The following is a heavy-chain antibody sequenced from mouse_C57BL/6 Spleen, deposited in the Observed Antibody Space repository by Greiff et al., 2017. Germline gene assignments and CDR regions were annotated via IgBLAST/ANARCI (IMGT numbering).Heavy chain of an antibody. CDR3: ARREHTVVRYAMDY. CDR1: GYTFTDYY. V-gene: IGHV1-19*01. D-gene: IGHD1-1*01. CDR2: INPYNGGT. J-gene: IGHJ4*01. Sequence: VQLQQSGPVLVKPGASVKMSCKASGYTFTDYYMNWVKQSHGKSLEWIGVINPYNGGTSYNQKFKGKATLTVDKSSSTAYMELNSLTSEDSAVYYCARREHTVVRYAMDYWGQGTSVTVSS.